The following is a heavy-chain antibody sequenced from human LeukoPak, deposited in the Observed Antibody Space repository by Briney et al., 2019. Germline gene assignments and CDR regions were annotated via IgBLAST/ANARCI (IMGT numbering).Heavy chain of an antibody. CDR3: ARVYRDSSGWYWPYYYYYMDV. Sequence: ASVKVSCKASGYTFTGYYMHWVRQATGQGLEWMGWMNPNSGNTGYAQKFQGRVTMTRNTSISTAYMELSSLRSEDTAVYYCARVYRDSSGWYWPYYYYYMDVWGKGTTVTISS. J-gene: IGHJ6*03. V-gene: IGHV1-8*02. D-gene: IGHD6-19*01. CDR1: GYTFTGYY. CDR2: MNPNSGNT.